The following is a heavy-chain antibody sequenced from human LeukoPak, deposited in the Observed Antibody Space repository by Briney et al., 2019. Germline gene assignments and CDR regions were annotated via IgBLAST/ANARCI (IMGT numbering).Heavy chain of an antibody. J-gene: IGHJ6*02. CDR2: IYSGGST. Sequence: GGSLRLSCAASGFTVNSNYMSWVRQAPGKGLEWVSVIYSGGSTYYADSVKGRFTISRDNSKNTLYLQMNSLRAEDTAVYYCASGPSYCSSTSCYSDYYYGMDVWGQGTTVTVS. D-gene: IGHD2-2*01. V-gene: IGHV3-53*01. CDR3: ASGPSYCSSTSCYSDYYYGMDV. CDR1: GFTVNSNY.